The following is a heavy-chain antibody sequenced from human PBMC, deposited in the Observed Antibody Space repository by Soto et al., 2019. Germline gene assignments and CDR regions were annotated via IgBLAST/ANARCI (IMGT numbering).Heavy chain of an antibody. V-gene: IGHV3-7*03. D-gene: IGHD3-3*01. CDR2: IKQDGSEK. J-gene: IGHJ4*02. CDR3: ARAYYDFWSGYFDY. CDR1: GFTFSSYW. Sequence: ESGGGLVQPGGSLRLSCAASGFTFSSYWMSWVRQAPGKGLEWVANIKQDGSEKYYVDSVKGRFTISRDNAKNSLYLQMNSLRAEDTAVYYCARAYYDFWSGYFDYWGQGTLVTVSS.